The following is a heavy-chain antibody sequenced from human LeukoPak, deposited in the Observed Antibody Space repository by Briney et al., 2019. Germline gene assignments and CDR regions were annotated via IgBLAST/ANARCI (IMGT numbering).Heavy chain of an antibody. V-gene: IGHV4-34*01. D-gene: IGHD3-16*02. Sequence: PSETLSLTCAVYGGSFSGYYWSWIRQPPGKGLEWIGEINHSGSTNYNPSLKNRVTISVDTSKNQFSLKLSSVTAADTAVYYCARKYYDYVWGSYRSDAFDIWGQGTMVTVSS. CDR2: INHSGST. CDR3: ARKYYDYVWGSYRSDAFDI. J-gene: IGHJ3*02. CDR1: GGSFSGYY.